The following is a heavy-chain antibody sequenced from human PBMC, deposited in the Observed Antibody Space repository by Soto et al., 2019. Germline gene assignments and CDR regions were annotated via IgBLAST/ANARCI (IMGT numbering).Heavy chain of an antibody. Sequence: GSLRLSCAASGFTFSSYSMNWVRQAPGKGLEWVSSISSSSSYIYYTDSVKGRFTISRDNAKNSLYLQMNSLRAEDTAVYYCARLYYDSSGYYPPDYWGQGTLVTVSS. CDR1: GFTFSSYS. V-gene: IGHV3-21*01. D-gene: IGHD3-22*01. CDR2: ISSSSSYI. CDR3: ARLYYDSSGYYPPDY. J-gene: IGHJ4*02.